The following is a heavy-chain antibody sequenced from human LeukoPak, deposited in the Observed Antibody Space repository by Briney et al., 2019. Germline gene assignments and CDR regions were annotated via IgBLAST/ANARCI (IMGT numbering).Heavy chain of an antibody. CDR1: GYTFTNYD. J-gene: IGHJ4*02. Sequence: ASEKVSCKASGYTFTNYDINWVRQATGQGLEWMGWMNPNSGNTGYAQKFQGRVTITRNTSISTAYMELSSLRSEDTAVYYCARGPSYYGSGSSDYWGQGTLVTVSS. CDR2: MNPNSGNT. CDR3: ARGPSYYGSGSSDY. V-gene: IGHV1-8*01. D-gene: IGHD3-10*01.